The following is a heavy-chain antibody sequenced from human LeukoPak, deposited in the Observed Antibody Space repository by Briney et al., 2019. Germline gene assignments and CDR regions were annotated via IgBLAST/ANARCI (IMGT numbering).Heavy chain of an antibody. J-gene: IGHJ4*02. V-gene: IGHV4-34*01. CDR2: INHSGST. CDR1: GGSFSGYY. Sequence: SETLSLTCAVYGGSFSGYYWSWIRQPPGKGLEWIGEINHSGSTNYNPSLKSRVTISVDTSKNHFSLKLSSVTAADTAVYYCARGGYYDSSGYYDFDYWGQGTLVTVSS. CDR3: ARGGYYDSSGYYDFDY. D-gene: IGHD3-22*01.